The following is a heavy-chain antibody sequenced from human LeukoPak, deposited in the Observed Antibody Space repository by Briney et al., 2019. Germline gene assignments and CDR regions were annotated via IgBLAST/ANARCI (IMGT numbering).Heavy chain of an antibody. CDR1: GYTFTGYY. D-gene: IGHD4-17*01. J-gene: IGHJ4*02. CDR3: ARRYYGYYQTPYFDY. CDR2: INPNSGGT. Sequence: ASVKVSRKASGYTFTGYYMHWVRQAPGQGGEWMGWINPNSGGTNYAQKFQGRATMTRDTSISTAYMELSRLRSDDTAVYYCARRYYGYYQTPYFDYWGQGTLVTVSS. V-gene: IGHV1-2*02.